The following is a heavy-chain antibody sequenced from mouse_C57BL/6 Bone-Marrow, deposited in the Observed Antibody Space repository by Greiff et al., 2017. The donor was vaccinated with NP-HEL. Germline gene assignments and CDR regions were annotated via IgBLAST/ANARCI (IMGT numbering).Heavy chain of an antibody. Sequence: QVQLQQSGPGLVAPSQSLSITCTVSGFSLTSYGVHWVRQPPGKGLEWLVVIWSDGSTTYNSALKSRLSISKDNSKSQVFLKMNSLQTDDTAMYYCARSTTVVATPYYAMDYWGQGTSVTVSS. CDR3: ARSTTVVATPYYAMDY. CDR1: GFSLTSYG. J-gene: IGHJ4*01. D-gene: IGHD1-1*01. CDR2: IWSDGST. V-gene: IGHV2-6*03.